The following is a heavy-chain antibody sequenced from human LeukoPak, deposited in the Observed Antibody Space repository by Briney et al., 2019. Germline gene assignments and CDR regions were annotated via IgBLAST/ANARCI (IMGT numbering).Heavy chain of an antibody. CDR1: GFTFSSYS. CDR3: ARDFYVVVVPAFYYYYGMDV. Sequence: GGSLRLSCAASGFTFSSYSMNWVRQAPGKGLEWVSYISSSSSTIYYADSVKGRFTISRDSAKNSLYLQMNSLRDEDTAVYYCARDFYVVVVPAFYYYYGMDVWGQGTTVTVSS. CDR2: ISSSSSTI. D-gene: IGHD2-2*01. J-gene: IGHJ6*02. V-gene: IGHV3-48*02.